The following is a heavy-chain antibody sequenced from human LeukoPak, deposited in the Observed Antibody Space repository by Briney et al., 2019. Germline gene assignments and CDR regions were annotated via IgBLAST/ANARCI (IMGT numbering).Heavy chain of an antibody. Sequence: SSETLSLTCTVSGGSISSSSYYWGWIRQPPGKGLEWIGSIYYSGSTYYNPSLKSRVTISVDTSKNQFSLKLSSVTAADTAVYHCARAPTGGLDYWGQGTLVTVSS. V-gene: IGHV4-39*07. CDR1: GGSISSSSYY. J-gene: IGHJ4*02. D-gene: IGHD4-23*01. CDR3: ARAPTGGLDY. CDR2: IYYSGST.